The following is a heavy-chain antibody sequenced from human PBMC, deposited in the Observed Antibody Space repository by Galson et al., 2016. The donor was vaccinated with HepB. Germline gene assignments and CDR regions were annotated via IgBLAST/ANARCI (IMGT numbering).Heavy chain of an antibody. D-gene: IGHD6-13*01. CDR3: ARESSSSCES. CDR1: GGSISDSSYH. Sequence: SETLSLTCSVSGGSISDSSYHWGWVRQPPGKGLEWIASIYYTGTTYYRPSLKSRVTISVDTSKIQFSLKVRYLTAADTAVYYCARESSSSCESWGQGTLVTVSS. J-gene: IGHJ5*02. V-gene: IGHV4-39*02. CDR2: IYYTGTT.